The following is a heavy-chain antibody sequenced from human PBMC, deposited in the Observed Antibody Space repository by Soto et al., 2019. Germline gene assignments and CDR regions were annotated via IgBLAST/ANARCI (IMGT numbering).Heavy chain of an antibody. J-gene: IGHJ6*02. CDR3: AKGGGDGYNYYYYGMDV. CDR2: ISWNSGSI. CDR1: GFTFDDYA. D-gene: IGHD3-16*01. V-gene: IGHV3-9*01. Sequence: GGSLRLSCAASGFTFDDYAMHWVRQAPGKGLEWVSGISWNSGSIGYADSVKGRFTISRDNAKNSLYLQMNSLRAEDTALYYCAKGGGDGYNYYYYGMDVWGQGTTVTVSS.